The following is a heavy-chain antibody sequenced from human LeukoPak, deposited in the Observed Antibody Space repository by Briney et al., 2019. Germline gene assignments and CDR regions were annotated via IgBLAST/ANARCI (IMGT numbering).Heavy chain of an antibody. CDR2: IQYDGNNK. D-gene: IGHD2-2*01. CDR1: GFTFSSYG. J-gene: IGHJ6*03. V-gene: IGHV3-30*02. CDR3: AKGPTSYYYYYMDV. Sequence: PGGSLRLSCAASGFTFSSYGMHWVRQAPGKGLEWVAFIQYDGNNKYYADSVKGRFTIFRDNSKNTLYLQMTSLRPEDTAVYYCAKGPTSYYYYYMDVWGKGTTVTVSS.